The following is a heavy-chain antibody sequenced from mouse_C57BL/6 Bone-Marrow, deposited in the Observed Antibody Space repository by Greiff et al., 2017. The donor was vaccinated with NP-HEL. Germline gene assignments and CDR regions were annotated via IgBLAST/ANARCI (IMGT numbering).Heavy chain of an antibody. CDR2: IYPSDSET. CDR1: GYTFTSYW. J-gene: IGHJ2*01. CDR3: ASPRFDY. V-gene: IGHV1-61*01. Sequence: QVHVKQPGAELVRPGSSVKLSCKASGYTFTSYWMDWVKQRPGQGLEWIGNIYPSDSETHYNQKFKDKATLTVDKSSSTAYMQLSSLTSEDSAVYYCASPRFDYWGQGTTLTVSS.